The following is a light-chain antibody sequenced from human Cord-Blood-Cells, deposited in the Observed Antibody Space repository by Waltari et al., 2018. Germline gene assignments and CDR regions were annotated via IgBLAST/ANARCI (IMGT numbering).Light chain of an antibody. Sequence: QSALTQPPSVSGSPGQSVTISCTGTSSDVGSYNRVSWYQQLPGTAPKLMIYEVSNRPSGVPDRFSGSKSGNTASLTISGLQAEDEADYYCSSYTSSSVVFGGGTKLTVL. CDR2: EVS. V-gene: IGLV2-18*02. CDR3: SSYTSSSVV. CDR1: SSDVGSYNR. J-gene: IGLJ2*01.